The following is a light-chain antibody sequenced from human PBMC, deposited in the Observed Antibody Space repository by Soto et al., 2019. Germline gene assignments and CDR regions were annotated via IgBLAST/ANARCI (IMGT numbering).Light chain of an antibody. J-gene: IGLJ3*02. Sequence: QSALTQPPSVSGAPGQRVTISCTGSSSNIGAGYDVHWYQQLPETVPKLLIYGNSNRPSGVPDRFSGSKSGTSASLAITGLQAEDEADYYCHSYDSSLSGSVFGGGTKLTVL. V-gene: IGLV1-40*01. CDR3: HSYDSSLSGSV. CDR1: SSNIGAGYD. CDR2: GNS.